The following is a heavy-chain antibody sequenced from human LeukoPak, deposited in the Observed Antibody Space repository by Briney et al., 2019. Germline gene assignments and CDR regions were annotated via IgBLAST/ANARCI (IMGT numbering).Heavy chain of an antibody. J-gene: IGHJ4*02. Sequence: ASVKVSCKASGGTFSSYAISWVRQAPGQGLEWMGRINPNSGGTNYAQKFQGRVTMTRDTSISTAYMELSRLRSDDTAVYYCAREPFYYFDYWGQGTLVTVSS. D-gene: IGHD3-16*01. CDR3: AREPFYYFDY. V-gene: IGHV1-2*06. CDR2: INPNSGGT. CDR1: GGTFSSYA.